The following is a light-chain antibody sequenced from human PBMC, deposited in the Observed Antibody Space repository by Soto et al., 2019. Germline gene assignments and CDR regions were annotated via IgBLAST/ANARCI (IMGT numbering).Light chain of an antibody. CDR3: SSYAGSSTLHV. V-gene: IGLV2-14*01. CDR2: DVT. CDR1: SSDVGGYKY. Sequence: QSALTQPASVSGSPGQSITISCTGTSSDVGGYKYVSWYQQHPGKAPKLTIYDVTKRPSGVSNRFSGSKSGNTASLTISGLQAEDEADYSCSSYAGSSTLHVFGPGTKVTVL. J-gene: IGLJ1*01.